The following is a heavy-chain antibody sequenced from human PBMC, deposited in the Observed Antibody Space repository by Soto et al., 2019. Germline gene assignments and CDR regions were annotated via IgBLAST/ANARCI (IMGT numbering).Heavy chain of an antibody. Sequence: QVQLRESGPGLVKPAQTLSLTCTVSGDSISSGGYFWSWIRQHPGEGLEWIGYTHNSGNTYYNASLKSRVFISMDKSKNQFSLRLTSVTAADTAVYYCARVRAWTLSEFWGQGTLVTVSP. CDR3: ARVRAWTLSEF. V-gene: IGHV4-31*03. D-gene: IGHD1-1*01. J-gene: IGHJ4*02. CDR1: GDSISSGGYF. CDR2: THNSGNT.